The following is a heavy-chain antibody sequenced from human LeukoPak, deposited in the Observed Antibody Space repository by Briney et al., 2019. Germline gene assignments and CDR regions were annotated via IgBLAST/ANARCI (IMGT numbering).Heavy chain of an antibody. D-gene: IGHD3-22*01. J-gene: IGHJ4*02. V-gene: IGHV4-59*11. CDR3: ARGRRGRYHDISRYNYFDY. CDR1: GGSISSHV. CDR2: IYDSGRA. Sequence: SETLSLTCTVSGGSISSHVWGWIRQPPGKGLEWIGYIYDSGRATYNPSLKSRVTISVDTSKDQVSLKVTSVTAADTAVYYCARGRRGRYHDISRYNYFDYWGQGTLVSVSS.